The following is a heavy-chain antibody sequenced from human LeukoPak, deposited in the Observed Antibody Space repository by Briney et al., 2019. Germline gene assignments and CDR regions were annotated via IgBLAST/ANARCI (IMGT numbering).Heavy chain of an antibody. J-gene: IGHJ5*02. V-gene: IGHV1-8*01. CDR3: ARALREWLLSYWFDP. D-gene: IGHD3-3*01. CDR2: MNPNSGNT. Sequence: ASVKVSCKASGYTFTSYDINWVRQAAGQGLEWMGWMNPNSGNTGYAQKFQGRVTMTRNTSISTAYMELSSLRSEDTAVYYCARALREWLLSYWFDPWGQGTLVTVSS. CDR1: GYTFTSYD.